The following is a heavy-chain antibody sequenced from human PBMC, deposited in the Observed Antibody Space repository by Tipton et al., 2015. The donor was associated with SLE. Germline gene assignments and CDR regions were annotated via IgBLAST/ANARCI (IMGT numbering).Heavy chain of an antibody. V-gene: IGHV5-51*03. J-gene: IGHJ3*02. CDR3: ARRVFGYSYGPDGFDI. D-gene: IGHD5-18*01. Sequence: VQLVQSGADMKKPGESLKISCKGSGYSFTSYWIAWVRQMPGKGLEWMGIIYPGDSDTRYSPSFQGQVTISADKSISTAYLQWSNLKASDTAMYYCARRVFGYSYGPDGFDIWGQGTMVTVSS. CDR2: IYPGDSDT. CDR1: GYSFTSYW.